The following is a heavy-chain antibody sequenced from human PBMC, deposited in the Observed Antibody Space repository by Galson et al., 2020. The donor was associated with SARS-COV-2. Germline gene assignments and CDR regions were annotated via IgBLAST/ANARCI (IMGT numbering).Heavy chain of an antibody. V-gene: IGHV4-34*01. Sequence: SETLSLTCAVYGGSFSDYSSIWIRQPPGKGLEWIGEIDHSGSTNYNPSLKSRVTISLDTSKNQFSLKLSSVTAADTAVYYCARIVHHDRSGYYPPADYWGQGTLVTVSS. CDR1: GGSFSDYS. D-gene: IGHD3-22*01. CDR2: IDHSGST. J-gene: IGHJ4*02. CDR3: ARIVHHDRSGYYPPADY.